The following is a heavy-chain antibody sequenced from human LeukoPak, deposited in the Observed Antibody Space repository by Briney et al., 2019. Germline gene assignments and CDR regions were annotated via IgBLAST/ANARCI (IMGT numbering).Heavy chain of an antibody. CDR3: ASTMVPITYIDY. D-gene: IGHD3-10*01. V-gene: IGHV1-2*02. CDR1: GSTFTDYY. J-gene: IGHJ4*02. CDR2: INPNSGGT. Sequence: ASVKVSCKASGSTFTDYYMHWVRQAPGQGLEWMGWINPNSGGTNFAQKFQGRVTMTRDTSISTAYMELSRLRSDDTAVYYCASTMVPITYIDYWGQGTLVTVSS.